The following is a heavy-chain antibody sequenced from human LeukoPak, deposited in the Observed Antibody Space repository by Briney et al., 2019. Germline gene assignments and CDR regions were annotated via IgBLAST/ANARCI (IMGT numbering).Heavy chain of an antibody. CDR3: ARHPSGSFFLDY. Sequence: PSETLSLTCTVSGGSISSYYWSWIRQPPGKGLEWIGYIYYSGSTNYNPSLKSRVTISVDTSKNQFSLKLSSVTAADTAVYYCARHPSGSFFLDYWGQGTLVTVSS. D-gene: IGHD1-26*01. V-gene: IGHV4-59*08. CDR1: GGSISSYY. J-gene: IGHJ4*02. CDR2: IYYSGST.